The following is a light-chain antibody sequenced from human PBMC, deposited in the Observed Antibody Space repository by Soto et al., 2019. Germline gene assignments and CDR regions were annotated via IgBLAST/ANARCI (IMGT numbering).Light chain of an antibody. V-gene: IGKV3-20*01. CDR1: QNVRGTY. Sequence: SVLTQAPGTLFFAPGEKATLSRRARQNVRGTYLGWYQQKPGQAPRLLIYDASRRATGIPDRFSGSGSGTDFTLTISRLEPEDFAVYYCQQYGSSPGTFGQGTKVDIK. CDR2: DAS. CDR3: QQYGSSPGT. J-gene: IGKJ1*01.